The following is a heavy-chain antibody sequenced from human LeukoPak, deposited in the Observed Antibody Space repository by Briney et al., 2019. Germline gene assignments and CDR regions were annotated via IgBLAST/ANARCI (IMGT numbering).Heavy chain of an antibody. Sequence: GASVKVSCKASGYSFSDFPIHWVRQAPGQGLEWMGRINPNSGGTNYAQKFQGRVTMTRDTSISTAYMELSSLRSDDTAVYYCARLYCSSTSCHPDYWGQGTLVTVSS. CDR3: ARLYCSSTSCHPDY. D-gene: IGHD2-2*01. J-gene: IGHJ4*02. V-gene: IGHV1-2*06. CDR1: GYSFSDFP. CDR2: INPNSGGT.